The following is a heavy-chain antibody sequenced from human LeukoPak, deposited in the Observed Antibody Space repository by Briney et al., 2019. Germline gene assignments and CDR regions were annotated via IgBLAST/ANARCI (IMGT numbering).Heavy chain of an antibody. CDR3: ATGPYCSGGSCYPLFDY. CDR1: GYTLTELS. D-gene: IGHD2-15*01. Sequence: ASVKVSCKVSGYTLTELSMHWVRQAPGKGLEWMGGFDPEDGETIHAQKFQGRVTMTEDTSTDTAYMELSSLRSEDTAVYYCATGPYCSGGSCYPLFDYWGQGTLVTVSS. V-gene: IGHV1-24*01. CDR2: FDPEDGET. J-gene: IGHJ4*02.